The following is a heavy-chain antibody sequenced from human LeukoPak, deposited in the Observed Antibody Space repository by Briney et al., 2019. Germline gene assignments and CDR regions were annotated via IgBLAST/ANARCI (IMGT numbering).Heavy chain of an antibody. Sequence: SVKVSCKASGGTFSSYAISWVRQAPGQGLEWMGGIIPIFGTANYAQKFQGRVTITADESTSTAYVELNSLRAEDTAVYYCAKPYNYGVRGVHFDYWGQGTLVTVSS. CDR2: IIPIFGTA. CDR1: GGTFSSYA. J-gene: IGHJ4*02. V-gene: IGHV1-69*13. CDR3: AKPYNYGVRGVHFDY. D-gene: IGHD4-17*01.